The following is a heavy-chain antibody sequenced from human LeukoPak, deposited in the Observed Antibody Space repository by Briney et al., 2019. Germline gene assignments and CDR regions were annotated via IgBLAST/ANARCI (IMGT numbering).Heavy chain of an antibody. CDR1: GYTFTNYG. CDR2: INPNSGGT. Sequence: ASVKVSCKSSGYTFTNYGISWVRQAPGQGLEWMGWINPNSGGTNYAQKFQGRVTMTRDTSISTAYMELSRLRSDDTAVYYCARADCSSTSCYPGGDYWGQGTLVTVSS. CDR3: ARADCSSTSCYPGGDY. D-gene: IGHD2-2*01. J-gene: IGHJ4*02. V-gene: IGHV1-2*02.